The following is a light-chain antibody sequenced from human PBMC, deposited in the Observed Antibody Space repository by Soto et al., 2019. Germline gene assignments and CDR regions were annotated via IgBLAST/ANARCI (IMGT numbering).Light chain of an antibody. V-gene: IGKV3-15*01. CDR1: QSVGSN. J-gene: IGKJ1*01. Sequence: IVMTQSPATLSVSPGERATLSCRASQSVGSNLAWYQQKPGQAPRLVIYGASTRATAIPARFSGGGSGTEFTLTISSLQSEDFAVDYCQQYKQWPRTFGQGTKVDSK. CDR3: QQYKQWPRT. CDR2: GAS.